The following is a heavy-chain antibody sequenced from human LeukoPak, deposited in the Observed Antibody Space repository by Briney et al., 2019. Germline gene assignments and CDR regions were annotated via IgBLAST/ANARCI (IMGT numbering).Heavy chain of an antibody. J-gene: IGHJ4*02. D-gene: IGHD2-21*02. Sequence: ASVKVSCKASGYTFTIYFIHWVRQAPGQGLEWMGIINPSGGSTRYAQKFQGRVTTTRDTSTSTVYMEMSSLRSEDTAVYYCARSGGDAIRPFDYWGQGTLVTVSS. CDR3: ARSGGDAIRPFDY. V-gene: IGHV1-46*01. CDR2: INPSGGST. CDR1: GYTFTIYF.